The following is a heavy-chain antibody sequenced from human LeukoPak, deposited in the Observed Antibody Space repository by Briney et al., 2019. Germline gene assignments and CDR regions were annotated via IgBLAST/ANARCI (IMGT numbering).Heavy chain of an antibody. CDR1: GGSLRSYY. D-gene: IGHD3-9*01. CDR3: ARTSYDILGGRNFDY. CDR2: IYYSGST. V-gene: IGHV4-59*01. Sequence: SETLSLTYTVSGGSLRSYYWRWIRPPPGKGLEWIGYIYYSGSTNYNPSLKSRVTISVDTSKNQFSLKLSSVTAADTAVYYWARTSYDILGGRNFDYWGQGTLVTVSS. J-gene: IGHJ4*02.